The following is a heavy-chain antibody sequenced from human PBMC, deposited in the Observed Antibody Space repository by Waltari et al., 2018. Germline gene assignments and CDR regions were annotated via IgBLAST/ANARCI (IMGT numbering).Heavy chain of an antibody. Sequence: QVQLQQWGAGLLKPSETLSLTCAVYGGSFSGYYWSWIRQPPGKGLEWIGEINHSGSTNYNPSLKSRVTISVDTSKNQFSLKLSSVTAADTAVYYCARGRGGTGTTRHYYGMDVWGQGTTVTVSS. V-gene: IGHV4-34*01. CDR1: GGSFSGYY. CDR3: ARGRGGTGTTRHYYGMDV. CDR2: INHSGST. D-gene: IGHD1-7*01. J-gene: IGHJ6*02.